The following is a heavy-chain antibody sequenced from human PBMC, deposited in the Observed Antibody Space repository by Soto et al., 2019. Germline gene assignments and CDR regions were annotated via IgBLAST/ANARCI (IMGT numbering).Heavy chain of an antibody. V-gene: IGHV5-10-1*01. J-gene: IGHJ6*02. CDR1: GYSFAGYW. CDR2: IDPSDSYT. CDR3: VRQPYQLLFKHMDV. Sequence: PGESLKISCKGSGYSFAGYWITWVRQKPGKGLEWMGRIDPSDSYTNYSPSFEGHVTLSADKSINTAYLHWSSLKASDTGIYYCVRQPYQLLFKHMDVWGQGTTVTVSS. D-gene: IGHD2-2*01.